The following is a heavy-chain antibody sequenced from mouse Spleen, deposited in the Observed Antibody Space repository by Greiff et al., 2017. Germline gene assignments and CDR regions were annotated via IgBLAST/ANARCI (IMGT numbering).Heavy chain of an antibody. CDR2: IYPYNGVS. D-gene: IGHD2-1*01. CDR1: GYSFTGYY. CDR3: TYGNSYFDY. Sequence: EVQRVESGPELVKPGASVKISCKASGYSFTGYYMHWVKQSHGNILDWIGYIYPYNGVSSYNQKFKGKATLTVDKSSSTAYMELRSLTSEDSAVYYCTYGNSYFDYWGQGTTLTVSS. V-gene: IGHV1-31*01. J-gene: IGHJ2*01.